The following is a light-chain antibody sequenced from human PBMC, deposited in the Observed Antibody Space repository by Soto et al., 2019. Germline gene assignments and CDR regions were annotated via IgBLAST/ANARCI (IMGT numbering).Light chain of an antibody. CDR3: QQSYRYLYT. V-gene: IGKV1-39*01. Sequence: DIQMTQSPSSLSASVGDRVTITCRASQSISTYLNWYQHKPGKAPKLLIYAASSLQSGVPSRFSGRGSGTQFTLSITSLQPEDSATYYCQQSYRYLYTFGQGTKLEIK. J-gene: IGKJ2*01. CDR1: QSISTY. CDR2: AAS.